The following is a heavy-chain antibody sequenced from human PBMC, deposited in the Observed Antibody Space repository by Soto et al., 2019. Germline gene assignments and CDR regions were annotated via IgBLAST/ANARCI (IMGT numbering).Heavy chain of an antibody. CDR1: GGSFCRYY. V-gene: IGHV4-34*01. Sequence: SESLSLSCAAYGGSFCRYYRTWIRQTPGTELEWIGEISHSGTTNYQPSLTSRVTISADPSKKQFSLNLTSVTAADSGVYYCASRESSSVYCFTRSALDFWGQGIVVTVS. CDR2: ISHSGTT. J-gene: IGHJ3*01. CDR3: ASRESSSVYCFTRSALDF. D-gene: IGHD3-22*01.